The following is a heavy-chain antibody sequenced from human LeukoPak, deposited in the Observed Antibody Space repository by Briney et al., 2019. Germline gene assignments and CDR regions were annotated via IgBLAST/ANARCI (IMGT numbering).Heavy chain of an antibody. CDR3: ARQGKDSSGYLFFDY. CDR1: GGSISSSSYY. D-gene: IGHD3-22*01. Sequence: SETLSLTCTVSGGSISSSSYYWGWIRQPPGKGLEWIGSSYYSGSTYYNPSLKSRVAISVDTSKNQFSLKLSSVTAADTAVYYCARQGKDSSGYLFFDYWGQGTLVTVSS. CDR2: SYYSGST. J-gene: IGHJ4*02. V-gene: IGHV4-39*01.